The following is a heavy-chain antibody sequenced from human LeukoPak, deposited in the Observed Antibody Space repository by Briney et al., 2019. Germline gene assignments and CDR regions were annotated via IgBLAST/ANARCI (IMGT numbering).Heavy chain of an antibody. CDR3: ARDGYGVNSADY. J-gene: IGHJ4*02. CDR1: GFIFSSFI. D-gene: IGHD4-23*01. V-gene: IGHV3-21*01. CDR2: ISSSSTYI. Sequence: GGSLRLSCTASGFIFSSFIMTWVRQAPGKGLEWVSSISSSSTYIYYADSVKGRFTISRDNAKNSLYLQMNSLRAEDTAVYYCARDGYGVNSADYWGQGTLVTVSS.